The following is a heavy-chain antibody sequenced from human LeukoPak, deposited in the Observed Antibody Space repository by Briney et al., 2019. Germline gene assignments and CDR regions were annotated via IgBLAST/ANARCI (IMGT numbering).Heavy chain of an antibody. V-gene: IGHV4-61*02. CDR3: ARGSGWNAFDP. D-gene: IGHD6-19*01. J-gene: IGHJ5*02. CDR1: GGSITSDLCY. Sequence: SETLSLTCSVSGGSITSDLCYWTWIRQPAGKGLEWIGRIYTNGWTDYNPSLKSRVTISVDTSKNHFSLKLTFVTAADTALYYCARGSGWNAFDPWGQGTLVTVSS. CDR2: IYTNGWT.